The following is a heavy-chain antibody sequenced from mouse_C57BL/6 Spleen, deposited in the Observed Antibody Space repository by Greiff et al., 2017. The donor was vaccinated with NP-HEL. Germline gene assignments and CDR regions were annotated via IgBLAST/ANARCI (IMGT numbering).Heavy chain of an antibody. CDR2: IDPSDSYT. CDR1: GYTFTSYW. Sequence: QVQLKQPGAELVKPGASVKLSCKASGYTFTSYWMQWVKQRPGQGLEWIGEIDPSDSYTNYNQKFKGKATLTVDTSSSTAYMQLSSLTSEDSAVYYCARGGYSHAMDYWGQGTSVTVSS. J-gene: IGHJ4*01. V-gene: IGHV1-50*01. CDR3: ARGGYSHAMDY.